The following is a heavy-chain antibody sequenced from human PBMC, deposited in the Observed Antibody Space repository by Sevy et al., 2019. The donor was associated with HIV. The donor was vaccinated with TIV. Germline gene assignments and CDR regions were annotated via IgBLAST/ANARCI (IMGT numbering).Heavy chain of an antibody. CDR2: MNTNTGNT. CDR3: ARVSGWHLRYGLDV. D-gene: IGHD6-19*01. J-gene: IGHJ6*02. Sequence: ASVKVSCEASGFNFRSYDIYWVRQAPGQGLEWMGWMNTNTGNTGFAQKFQGRVTMTRNSSISTAYMELSNLMSEDTAVYYCARVSGWHLRYGLDVWGQGTTVTVSS. V-gene: IGHV1-8*02. CDR1: GFNFRSYD.